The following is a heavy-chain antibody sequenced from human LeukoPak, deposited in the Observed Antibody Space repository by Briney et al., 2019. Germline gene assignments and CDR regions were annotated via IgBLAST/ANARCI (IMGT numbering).Heavy chain of an antibody. Sequence: SETLSLTCTVSGGSISSYYWSWIRQPAGKGLEWIGRIYTSGSTNYNPPLKSRVTMSVDTSKNQFSLKLSSVTAADTAVYYCASHSIAVAGIGAFDIWGQGTMVTVSS. J-gene: IGHJ3*02. CDR1: GGSISSYY. D-gene: IGHD6-19*01. CDR2: IYTSGST. V-gene: IGHV4-4*07. CDR3: ASHSIAVAGIGAFDI.